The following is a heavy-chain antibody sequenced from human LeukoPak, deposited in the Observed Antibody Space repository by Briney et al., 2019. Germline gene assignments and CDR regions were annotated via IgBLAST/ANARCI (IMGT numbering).Heavy chain of an antibody. V-gene: IGHV1-18*01. Sequence: GASVKVSCKASGYTFTKYGVSWVRQAPGQGLEWMGWIGAYTGNTNYVKKLQGRVTMTTDTSTSTAYMELRSLRSDDTAVYYCARSYYYGSGSYSDYWGQGTLVTVSS. CDR1: GYTFTKYG. J-gene: IGHJ4*02. CDR2: IGAYTGNT. D-gene: IGHD3-10*01. CDR3: ARSYYYGSGSYSDY.